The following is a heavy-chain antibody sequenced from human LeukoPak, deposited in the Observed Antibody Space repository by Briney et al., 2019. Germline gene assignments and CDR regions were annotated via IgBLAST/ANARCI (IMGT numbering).Heavy chain of an antibody. V-gene: IGHV3-64D*09. CDR2: ISSNGGST. CDR1: RFTFSNYA. D-gene: IGHD1-26*01. CDR3: VKESSGSYYIGALDI. J-gene: IGHJ3*02. Sequence: PGGSLRLSCSASRFTFSNYAIHWVRQAPGKGLEYVSGISSNGGSTYYAESVKGRFITSRDNSKNMLYLQMSSLRAEDTAVYYCVKESSGSYYIGALDIWGQGTMVTVSS.